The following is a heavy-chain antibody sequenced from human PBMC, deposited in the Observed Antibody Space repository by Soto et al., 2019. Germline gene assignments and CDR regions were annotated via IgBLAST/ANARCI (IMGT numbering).Heavy chain of an antibody. Sequence: GGSLRLSCAASGFTFSSYEMNWVRQAPGKGLEWVSYISSSGSTIYYADSVKGRFTISRDNAKNSLYLQMNSLRAEDTAVYYCAKARIQLWSGASDYWGQGTLVTVS. J-gene: IGHJ4*02. D-gene: IGHD5-18*01. CDR3: AKARIQLWSGASDY. V-gene: IGHV3-48*03. CDR2: ISSSGSTI. CDR1: GFTFSSYE.